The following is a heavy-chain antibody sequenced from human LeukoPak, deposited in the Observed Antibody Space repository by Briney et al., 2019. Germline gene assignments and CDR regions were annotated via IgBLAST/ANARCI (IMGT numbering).Heavy chain of an antibody. CDR2: IYYSGST. J-gene: IGHJ4*02. Sequence: SETLSLTCTVSGGSISSTNCYWSWIRQPPGKGLEWIGYIYYSGSTYYNPSLKSRVTISVDTSKNQFSLKLSSVTAADTAVYYCARQEAVAGPFDYWGQGTLVTVSS. D-gene: IGHD6-19*01. CDR1: GGSISSTNCY. V-gene: IGHV4-39*01. CDR3: ARQEAVAGPFDY.